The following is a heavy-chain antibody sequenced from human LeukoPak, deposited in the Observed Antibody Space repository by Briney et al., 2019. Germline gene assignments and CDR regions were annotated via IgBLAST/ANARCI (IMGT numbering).Heavy chain of an antibody. V-gene: IGHV7-4-1*02. Sequence: GASVKVSCKASGYTFTSYAMNWVRQAPGQGLEWMGWINTNTGNPTYAQGFTGRFVFSLDTSVSTAYLQISSLKAEDTAVYYCARADCSGGICYQHNYYYYMDVWGKGTTVTVSS. CDR2: INTNTGNP. D-gene: IGHD2-15*01. J-gene: IGHJ6*03. CDR3: ARADCSGGICYQHNYYYYMDV. CDR1: GYTFTSYA.